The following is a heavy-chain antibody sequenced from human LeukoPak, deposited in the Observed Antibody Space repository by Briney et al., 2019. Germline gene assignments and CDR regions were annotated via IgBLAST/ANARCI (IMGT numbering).Heavy chain of an antibody. V-gene: IGHV3-53*04. J-gene: IGHJ6*02. CDR1: GFTVSSNY. Sequence: GGSLRLSCAASGFTVSSNYMSWVRQAPGKGLEWVSVIYSGGSTYYADSVKGRFTISRHNSKNTLYLQMNSLRAEDTAVYYCARLHGSESLYCYYGMDVWGQGTTVTVSS. CDR2: IYSGGST. D-gene: IGHD3-10*01. CDR3: ARLHGSESLYCYYGMDV.